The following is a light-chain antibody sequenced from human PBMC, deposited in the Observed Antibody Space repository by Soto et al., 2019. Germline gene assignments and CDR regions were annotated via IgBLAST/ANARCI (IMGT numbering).Light chain of an antibody. CDR3: KSYAGSNTYV. Sequence: QSVLTQPASVSGSPGQSITISCTGTSSDVGTYNLVSWYQQHPGEAPKLIIYEVVQRPSGIPDRFSGSKSGNTASLTVSGLQAADEADYFCKSYAGSNTYVFGSGTKLTVL. V-gene: IGLV2-14*02. J-gene: IGLJ1*01. CDR2: EVV. CDR1: SSDVGTYNL.